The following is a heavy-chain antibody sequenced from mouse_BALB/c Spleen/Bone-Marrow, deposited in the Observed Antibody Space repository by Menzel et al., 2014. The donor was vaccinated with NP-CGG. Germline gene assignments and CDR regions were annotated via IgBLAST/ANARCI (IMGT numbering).Heavy chain of an antibody. D-gene: IGHD2-1*01. Sequence: VQLQQSGAELMKPGASVKISCKATGYTFSSYWIEWVKQRPGHGLEWIGEILPGSGSIKYNEKFKGKATFTADTSSNTAYMQLSSLTSEDSAVYYCASPIYYGNYGFAYWGQGTLVTVSA. J-gene: IGHJ3*01. V-gene: IGHV1-9*01. CDR2: ILPGSGSI. CDR1: GYTFSSYW. CDR3: ASPIYYGNYGFAY.